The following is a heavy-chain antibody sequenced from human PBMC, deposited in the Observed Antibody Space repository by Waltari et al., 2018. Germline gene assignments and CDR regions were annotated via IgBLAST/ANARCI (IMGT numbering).Heavy chain of an antibody. Sequence: QVQLVQSGAEVKIPGASVTVSCKASGSIFTNYDITWVRQATGQGLQWMGWMNPNSGSAGQAETFYGRVTFTRSTSINTAYMELTGLTSEDTAIYYCARGYWGGNPYHYDMDVWGQGTTVTVSS. D-gene: IGHD3-10*01. J-gene: IGHJ6*02. CDR3: ARGYWGGNPYHYDMDV. CDR2: MNPNSGSA. V-gene: IGHV1-8*01. CDR1: GSIFTNYD.